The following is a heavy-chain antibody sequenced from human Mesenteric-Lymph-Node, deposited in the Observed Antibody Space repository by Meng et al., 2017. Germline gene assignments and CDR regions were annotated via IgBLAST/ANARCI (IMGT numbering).Heavy chain of an antibody. Sequence: GGSLRLSCAASEFSFSNLWLQWVRQAPGKGLVWVSRINYDGSSINYADSVKGRFTISRDNAENTLYLQMNSLRVEDTAVYFCARVQGSTPFDIWGQGTMVTVSS. CDR2: INYDGSSI. CDR3: ARVQGSTPFDI. CDR1: EFSFSNLW. D-gene: IGHD5/OR15-5a*01. J-gene: IGHJ3*02. V-gene: IGHV3-74*01.